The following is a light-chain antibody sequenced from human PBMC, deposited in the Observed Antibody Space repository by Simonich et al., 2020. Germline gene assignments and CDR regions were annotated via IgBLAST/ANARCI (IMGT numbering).Light chain of an antibody. CDR2: AAS. CDR1: QSISSW. CDR3: QQYYSYSWT. Sequence: DIQMTQSPSTLSASVGDRVTITCRASQSISSWLAWYQQKPGKAPKLLIYAASRLESGVPSRFSGSGSGTDYTLTISCLQSEDFATYYCQQYYSYSWTFGQGTKVEIK. J-gene: IGKJ1*01. V-gene: IGKV1-5*01.